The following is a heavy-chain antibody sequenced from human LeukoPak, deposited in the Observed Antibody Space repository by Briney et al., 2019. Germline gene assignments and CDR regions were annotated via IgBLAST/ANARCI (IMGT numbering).Heavy chain of an antibody. CDR1: GDSINNW. D-gene: IGHD3-16*01. V-gene: IGHV4-59*01. J-gene: IGHJ4*02. Sequence: KPSETLSLTGTVSGDSINNWWAWIRQPPGKGLEWIGYIYHSGAPTSYNPSLKSRVTISIDTSRNQFSLRLSSVTAADTAVYYCARDSRGGGPDFDYWGQGTLVTVSS. CDR2: IYHSGAPT. CDR3: ARDSRGGGPDFDY.